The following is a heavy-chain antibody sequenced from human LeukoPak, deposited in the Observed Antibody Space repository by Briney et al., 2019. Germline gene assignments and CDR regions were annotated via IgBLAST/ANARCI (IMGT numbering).Heavy chain of an antibody. CDR3: ARGGGWGSQTYYYDSSGIDH. V-gene: IGHV3-21*01. CDR1: GFTFSSYS. J-gene: IGHJ4*02. D-gene: IGHD3-22*01. CDR2: ISSSSSYI. Sequence: GGSLRLSCAASGFTFSSYSMNWVRQAPGKGLEWVSSISSSSSYIYYADSVKGRFTISRDNAKNSLYLQMNSLRAEDTAVYYCARGGGWGSQTYYYDSSGIDHWGQGTLVTVSS.